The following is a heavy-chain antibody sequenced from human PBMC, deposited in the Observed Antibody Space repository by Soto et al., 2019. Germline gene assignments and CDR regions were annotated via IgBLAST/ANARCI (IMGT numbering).Heavy chain of an antibody. J-gene: IGHJ4*02. CDR3: ARVLSHPTSSPLDY. D-gene: IGHD2-2*01. CDR2: IWYDGSNK. CDR1: GFTFSSYG. V-gene: IGHV3-33*01. Sequence: QVQLVESGGGVVQPGRSLRLSCAASGFTFSSYGMHWVRQAPGKGLEWVAVIWYDGSNKYYADSVKGRFTISRDNSKNTLYLQMNSLRAEDTAVYYCARVLSHPTSSPLDYWGQGTLVTVSS.